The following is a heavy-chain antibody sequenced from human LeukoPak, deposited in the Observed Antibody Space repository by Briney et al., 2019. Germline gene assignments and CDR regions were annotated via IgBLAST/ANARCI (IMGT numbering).Heavy chain of an antibody. CDR1: GFPFSSYY. V-gene: IGHV3-7*01. CDR3: VKEGGSSWSDY. D-gene: IGHD6-13*01. J-gene: IGHJ4*02. CDR2: INKDGGDK. Sequence: GGSLRLSCAASGFPFSSYYMSWVRQAPGKGLEWVANINKDGGDKSYVGALKGRFAISRDNAKNTLYLQMNSLRAEDTAVYYCVKEGGSSWSDYWGQGTLVTVSS.